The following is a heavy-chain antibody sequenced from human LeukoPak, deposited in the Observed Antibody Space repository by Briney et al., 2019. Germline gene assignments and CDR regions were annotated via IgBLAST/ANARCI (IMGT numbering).Heavy chain of an antibody. D-gene: IGHD5-18*01. CDR2: MYSSGST. CDR1: GASISSYY. V-gene: IGHV4-4*07. CDR3: ARTTEGGYTYDFFYYYYMDV. Sequence: PSETLSLTCTVSGASISSYYWSWIRQPAGKGLEWIGRMYSSGSTDYNPSLKSRVTISVDSSKNQFSLKLSSVTAADTAVYYCARTTEGGYTYDFFYYYYMDVWGKGTTVTISS. J-gene: IGHJ6*03.